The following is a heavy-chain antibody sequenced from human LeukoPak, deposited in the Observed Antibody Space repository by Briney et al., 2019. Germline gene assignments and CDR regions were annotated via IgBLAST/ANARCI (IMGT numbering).Heavy chain of an antibody. V-gene: IGHV4-34*01. Sequence: PSETLSLTCAVYGGSFSGYYWSWIRQPPGKGLEWIGEINHSGSTNYNPSLKSRVTISVDTSKNQFSLKLSSVTAADTAVYYCARAPLLYSYGPPFDYWGQGTLVTVSS. D-gene: IGHD5-18*01. CDR1: GGSFSGYY. CDR3: ARAPLLYSYGPPFDY. CDR2: INHSGST. J-gene: IGHJ4*02.